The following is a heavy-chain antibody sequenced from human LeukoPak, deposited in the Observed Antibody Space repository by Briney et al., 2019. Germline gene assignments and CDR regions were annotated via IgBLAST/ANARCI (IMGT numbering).Heavy chain of an antibody. CDR1: GYTFTGYY. CDR2: INPNSGGT. Sequence: ASVKVSCKASGYTFTGYYMHWVRQAPGQGLEWMGWINPNSGGTNYAQKFQGRVTMTRDTSISTAYMELSRLRSDDTAVYYYAREVPHYYDSSGYYYWGQGTLVTVSS. CDR3: AREVPHYYDSSGYYY. V-gene: IGHV1-2*02. D-gene: IGHD3-22*01. J-gene: IGHJ4*02.